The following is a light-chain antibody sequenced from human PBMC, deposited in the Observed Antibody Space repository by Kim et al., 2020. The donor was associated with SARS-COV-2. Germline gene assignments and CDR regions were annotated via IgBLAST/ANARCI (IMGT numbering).Light chain of an antibody. CDR1: SGSLADNY. CDR2: ENT. CDR3: QSYNITNII. J-gene: IGLJ2*01. Sequence: GKPVTLSCPRSSGSLADNYVQLYQQRPGSAPTLVISENTQRPSGVPDRFSGSIDSSSNSASLTISGLQTEDEADYYCQSYNITNIIFGGGTQLTVL. V-gene: IGLV6-57*03.